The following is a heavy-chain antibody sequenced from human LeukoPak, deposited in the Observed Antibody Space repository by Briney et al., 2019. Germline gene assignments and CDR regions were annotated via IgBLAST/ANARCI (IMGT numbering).Heavy chain of an antibody. D-gene: IGHD5-18*01. V-gene: IGHV4-39*07. CDR3: ARFLDTAMVSANDAFDI. Sequence: SETLSLTCTVSGGSISSSSYYWGWIRQPPGKGLEWIGSIYYSGSTYYNPSLKSRVTISVDTSKNQFSLKLSSVTAADTAVYYCARFLDTAMVSANDAFDIWGQGTMVTVSS. CDR1: GGSISSSSYY. CDR2: IYYSGST. J-gene: IGHJ3*02.